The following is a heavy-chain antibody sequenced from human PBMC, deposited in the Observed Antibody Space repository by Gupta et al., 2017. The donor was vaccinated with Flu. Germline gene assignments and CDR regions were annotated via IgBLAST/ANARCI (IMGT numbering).Heavy chain of an antibody. CDR3: ASPFLTYCDHCNCDSGHY. V-gene: IGHV3-7*01. J-gene: IGHJ4*02. CDR2: INQDGSVE. Sequence: MKWVRHATGKGMRWGANINQDGSVEQYVISEKGRFTISRENAKTSLFLKMNSLKAEETAVYFCASPFLTYCDHCNCDSGHYWDQGTLATVSS. D-gene: IGHD2-21*01.